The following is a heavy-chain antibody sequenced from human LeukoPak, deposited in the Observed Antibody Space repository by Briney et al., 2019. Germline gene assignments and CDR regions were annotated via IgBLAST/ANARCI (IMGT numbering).Heavy chain of an antibody. CDR2: MNPNSGNT. D-gene: IGHD3-3*01. Sequence: ASVKVSCKASGYTFTSYDINWVRQATGQGLEWMGWMNPNSGNTGCAQKFQGRVTMTTDTSTSTAYMELRSLRSDDTAVYYCTRVGMTMFGVVNIFEYWGQGTLVTVSS. J-gene: IGHJ4*02. V-gene: IGHV1-8*02. CDR3: TRVGMTMFGVVNIFEY. CDR1: GYTFTSYD.